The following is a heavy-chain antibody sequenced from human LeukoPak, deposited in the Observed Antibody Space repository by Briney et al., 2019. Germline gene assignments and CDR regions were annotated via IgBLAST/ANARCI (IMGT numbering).Heavy chain of an antibody. V-gene: IGHV3-53*01. D-gene: IGHD5-18*01. CDR2: IYSGGST. J-gene: IGHJ4*02. CDR3: ATASTSTASDY. CDR1: GFTVSSNY. Sequence: GGSLRLSCAASGFTVSSNYMSWVRQAPGKGLEWVSVIYSGGSTYYADSVKGRFTISRDNAKNSLYLQMSSLRAEDTAVYYCATASTSTASDYWGQGTLVTVSS.